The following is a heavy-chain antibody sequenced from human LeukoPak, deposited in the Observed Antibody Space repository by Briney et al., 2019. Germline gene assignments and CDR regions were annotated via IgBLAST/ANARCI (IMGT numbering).Heavy chain of an antibody. V-gene: IGHV3-30-3*01. CDR1: GFSFSDSA. CDR3: ATARDTRSGNYNYAMDV. Sequence: TGGSLRLSCAASGFSFSDSALHWVRQAPGKGLEWVTIISYDGTNKYYADSVKGRFTISRDNSKNTLNLQMNSLRTEDTAVDYCATARDTRSGNYNYAMDVWGQGTTVTVSS. J-gene: IGHJ6*02. D-gene: IGHD3-22*01. CDR2: ISYDGTNK.